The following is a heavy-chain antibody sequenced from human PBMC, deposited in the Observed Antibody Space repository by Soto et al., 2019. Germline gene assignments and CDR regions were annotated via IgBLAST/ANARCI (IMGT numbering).Heavy chain of an antibody. D-gene: IGHD5-12*01. CDR1: GFTFSDHY. CDR3: ARGVVSTGYFDC. J-gene: IGHJ4*02. CDR2: SRDKVHSHTT. Sequence: EVQLAESGGGLVQPGGSLRLSCAASGFTFSDHYMDWVRQAPGKGLEWVGRSRDKVHSHTTAYAASVKGRFTISRGDSENSLYLQMNSLKTEDTAVYYCARGVVSTGYFDCWGQGTLVTVSS. V-gene: IGHV3-72*01.